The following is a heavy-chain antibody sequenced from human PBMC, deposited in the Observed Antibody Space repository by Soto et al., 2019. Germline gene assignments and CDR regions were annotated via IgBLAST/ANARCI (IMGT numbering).Heavy chain of an antibody. CDR1: GFTFKNYW. CDR3: ARVRSSYCSSTSCSHPGWFDP. V-gene: IGHV3-74*01. CDR2: INSDGSNT. D-gene: IGHD2-2*01. J-gene: IGHJ5*02. Sequence: GGSLRLSCEASGFTFKNYWMHWVRQAPGKGLVWVSHINSDGSNTRYADSVQGRFTISRDNAKNSLYLQMNSLRAEDTAVYYCARVRSSYCSSTSCSHPGWFDPWGQGTLVTVSS.